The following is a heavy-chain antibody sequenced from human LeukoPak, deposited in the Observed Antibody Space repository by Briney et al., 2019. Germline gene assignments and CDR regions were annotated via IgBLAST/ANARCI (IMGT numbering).Heavy chain of an antibody. D-gene: IGHD2-2*01. CDR1: GYTFTGYY. V-gene: IGHV1-2*02. CDR2: INPNSGGT. J-gene: IGHJ6*03. CDR3: ARNGVVPGREVLYYYYYMDV. Sequence: GASVKVSFKASGYTFTGYYMHWERQPPGQGLEWMGWINPNSGGTNYAQKFQGRVTMTRDTSISTAYMELSRLRSDDTAVYYCARNGVVPGREVLYYYYYMDVWGKGTTVTVSS.